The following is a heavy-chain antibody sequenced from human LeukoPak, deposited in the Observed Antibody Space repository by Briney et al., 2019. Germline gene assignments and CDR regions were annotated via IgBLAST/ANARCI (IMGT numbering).Heavy chain of an antibody. D-gene: IGHD3-22*01. CDR2: ISGSGGST. V-gene: IGHV3-23*01. CDR3: ARGTSGTMIKDYYYYYGMDV. CDR1: GFTFSSYA. J-gene: IGHJ6*02. Sequence: GGSLRLSCAASGFTFSSYAMSWVRQAPGKGLEWVSAISGSGGSTYYADSVKDRFTISRDNAKNTLYLQMNSLRAEDTAVYYCARGTSGTMIKDYYYYYGMDVWGQGTTVTVSS.